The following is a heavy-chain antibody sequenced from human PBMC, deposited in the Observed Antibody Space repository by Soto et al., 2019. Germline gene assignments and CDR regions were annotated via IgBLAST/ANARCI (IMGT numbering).Heavy chain of an antibody. D-gene: IGHD6-13*01. J-gene: IGHJ4*02. Sequence: SETLSLTCTVSGGSISSGDYYWSWIRQPPGKGLEWIGYIYYSGSTNYNPSLKSRVTISVDTSKNQFSLKLSSVTAADTAVYYCASSFSGMAPFDYWGQGTLVTVSS. V-gene: IGHV4-61*08. CDR2: IYYSGST. CDR3: ASSFSGMAPFDY. CDR1: GGSISSGDYY.